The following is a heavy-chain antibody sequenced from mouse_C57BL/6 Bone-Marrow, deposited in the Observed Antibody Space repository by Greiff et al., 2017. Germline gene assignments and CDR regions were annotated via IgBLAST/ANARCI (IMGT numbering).Heavy chain of an antibody. CDR1: GYTFTNYW. D-gene: IGHD1-2*01. CDR3: ARYYGHWYFDV. V-gene: IGHV1-63*01. Sequence: QVQLQQSGAELVRPGTSVKMSCKASGYTFTNYWIGWAKQRPGHGLEWIGDIYPGGGYTNYNEKFKGKATLTADKSSSTDYRQFSGLTSEDSAIYYCARYYGHWYFDVWGTGTTVTVSS. CDR2: IYPGGGYT. J-gene: IGHJ1*03.